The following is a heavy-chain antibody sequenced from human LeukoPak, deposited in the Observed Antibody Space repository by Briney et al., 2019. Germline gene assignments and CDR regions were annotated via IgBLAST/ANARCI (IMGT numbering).Heavy chain of an antibody. V-gene: IGHV4-4*07. D-gene: IGHD1-26*01. Sequence: SETLSLTCTVSGGSIRIYYWRWIRDPGEGGLEWIGLIYTSGSTNYNPTLKCRVTMSVDTSKNQFCRKPSSVTAADTAVYYCAREDYSGSYYLWGKGNLVTLSS. J-gene: IGHJ4*02. CDR2: IYTSGST. CDR1: GGSIRIYY. CDR3: AREDYSGSYYL.